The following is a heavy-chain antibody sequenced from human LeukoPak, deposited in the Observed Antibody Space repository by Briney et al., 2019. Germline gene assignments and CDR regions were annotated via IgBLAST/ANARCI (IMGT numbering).Heavy chain of an antibody. Sequence: PSETLSLTCTVSGGSISSSSYYWGGIRQPPGKGLGWIGSIYYSGSTYYNPSIKSRVTISVDTSKNQFSLKLSSVTAADTAVYYCASHYDILTYYFDYWGQGTLVTVSS. CDR2: IYYSGST. J-gene: IGHJ4*02. D-gene: IGHD3-9*01. CDR3: ASHYDILTYYFDY. CDR1: GGSISSSSYY. V-gene: IGHV4-39*01.